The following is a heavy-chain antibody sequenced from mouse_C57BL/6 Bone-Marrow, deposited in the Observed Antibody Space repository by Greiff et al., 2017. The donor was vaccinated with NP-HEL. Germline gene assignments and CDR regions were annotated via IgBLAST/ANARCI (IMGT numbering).Heavy chain of an antibody. V-gene: IGHV14-3*01. CDR3: ARRGLPGTPFYYFDY. J-gene: IGHJ2*01. D-gene: IGHD3-1*01. CDR1: GFNIKNTY. Sequence: VQLQQSVAELVRPGASVKLSCTASGFNIKNTYMHWVKQRPEQGLEWIGRIDPANGNTKYAAKFQGKGTITADTSSNTAYLQLSGRPSEGTAIYYCARRGLPGTPFYYFDYWGQGTTLTVSS. CDR2: IDPANGNT.